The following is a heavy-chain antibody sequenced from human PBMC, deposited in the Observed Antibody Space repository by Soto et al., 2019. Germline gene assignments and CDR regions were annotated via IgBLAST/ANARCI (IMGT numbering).Heavy chain of an antibody. Sequence: QITLKESGPPLVKPTQTRTLTCTFSGFSLSTSGVGVGWIRQPPGKALEWLALIYWDEDQRYSPSLKSRLTITKASPKSQVVVTMANMDPVDTATYYCARVNDVVGYCDCWGQGTLVTFSS. CDR2: IYWDEDQ. D-gene: IGHD1-1*01. CDR3: ARVNDVVGYCDC. J-gene: IGHJ4*02. V-gene: IGHV2-5*02. CDR1: GFSLSTSGVG.